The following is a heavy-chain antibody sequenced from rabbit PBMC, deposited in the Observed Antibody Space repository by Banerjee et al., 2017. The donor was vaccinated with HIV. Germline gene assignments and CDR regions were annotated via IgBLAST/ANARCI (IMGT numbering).Heavy chain of an antibody. Sequence: QEQLKESGGGLVQPGGSLKLSCKASEFDFSIYAITWVRQAPGKGLEYIGYITYGGSAYSASWVNGRFTIARTSSTTVTLQMTSLTAADTASYFCARVTGSVWGVGFGLWGPGTLVTVS. CDR2: ITYGGSA. V-gene: IGHV1S39*01. CDR3: ARVTGSVWGVGFGL. D-gene: IGHD4-1*01. J-gene: IGHJ4*01. CDR1: EFDFSIYA.